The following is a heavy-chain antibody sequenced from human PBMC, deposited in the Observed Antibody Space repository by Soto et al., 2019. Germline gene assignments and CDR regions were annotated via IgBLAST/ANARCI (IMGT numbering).Heavy chain of an antibody. Sequence: QVQLVESGGGVVQPGRSLRLSCAASGFTFSSYAMHWVRQAPGKGLEWVAVISYDGSNKYYADSVKGRFTISRDNSKNTLYLQMNSLRDEDTAVYYCARDLGFSSSWPLSDYWGQGTLVTVSS. CDR3: ARDLGFSSSWPLSDY. V-gene: IGHV3-30-3*01. CDR2: ISYDGSNK. D-gene: IGHD6-13*01. CDR1: GFTFSSYA. J-gene: IGHJ4*02.